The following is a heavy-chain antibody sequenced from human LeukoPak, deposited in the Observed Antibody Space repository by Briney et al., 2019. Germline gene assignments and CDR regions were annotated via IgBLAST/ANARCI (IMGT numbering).Heavy chain of an antibody. CDR3: SGELAGTTIHY. Sequence: SETLSLTCTVSGGSISSYYWSWIRQPPGKGLEWIGSIFHSGSTYYNPSLKSRLTISLDTSKNQFSLKLSSVTAADTAVYFCSGELAGTTIHYWGQGALVTVSS. CDR1: GGSISSYY. CDR2: IFHSGST. V-gene: IGHV4-59*12. J-gene: IGHJ4*02. D-gene: IGHD1-1*01.